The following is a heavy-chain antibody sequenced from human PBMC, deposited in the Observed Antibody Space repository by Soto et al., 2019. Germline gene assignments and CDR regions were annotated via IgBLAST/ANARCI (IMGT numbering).Heavy chain of an antibody. D-gene: IGHD4-4*01. CDR1: GFPFSTYA. J-gene: IGHJ4*02. Sequence: EVRLVESGGNLVQPGGSLRLSCAGSGFPFSTYAVSWVRQTPGKGLEWVSAISPTGGSTYYAASVRGRFTISRDNSKNTVSLQMSGLRAEDTAIYYCAKAKRGILPTTTGGLDYWGQGTVLSVSS. CDR2: ISPTGGST. V-gene: IGHV3-23*04. CDR3: AKAKRGILPTTTGGLDY.